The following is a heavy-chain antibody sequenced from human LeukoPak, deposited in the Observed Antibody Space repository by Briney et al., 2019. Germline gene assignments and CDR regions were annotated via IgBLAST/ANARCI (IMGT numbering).Heavy chain of an antibody. J-gene: IGHJ4*02. Sequence: GASVKVSCKAAGYTFTSDGISWERQGPGQGLEWMGWISAYNGNTNYAQKLQGRVTMTTDTSTSTAYMELRSLRSDDTAVYYCASYSNYGPFDYWGQGTLVTVSS. D-gene: IGHD4-11*01. V-gene: IGHV1-18*01. CDR3: ASYSNYGPFDY. CDR1: GYTFTSDG. CDR2: ISAYNGNT.